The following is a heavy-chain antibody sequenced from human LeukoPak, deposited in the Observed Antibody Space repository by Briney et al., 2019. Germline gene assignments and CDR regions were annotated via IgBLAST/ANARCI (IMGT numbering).Heavy chain of an antibody. Sequence: GGSLILSCAASGFTFSSYSMNWVRQAPGKGLEWVSYISSGSSTTYYADSVKGRFTISRDNAKSSLYLQMNSLRVEDTAVYYCARAPVVVTYYFDYWGQGTLVTVSS. CDR1: GFTFSSYS. J-gene: IGHJ4*02. CDR3: ARAPVVVTYYFDY. D-gene: IGHD2-21*02. CDR2: ISSGSSTT. V-gene: IGHV3-48*01.